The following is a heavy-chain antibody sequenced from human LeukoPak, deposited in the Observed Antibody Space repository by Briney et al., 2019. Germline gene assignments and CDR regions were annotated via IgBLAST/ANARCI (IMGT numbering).Heavy chain of an antibody. J-gene: IGHJ4*02. D-gene: IGHD3-22*01. CDR1: GFTFSSYA. Sequence: PGGSLRLSCAASGFTFSSYAMHWVRQAPGKGLEWVAVISYDGSKRYYADSVRGQFTISRDNSKNALYLQMNSLRVEDAAVYYCARPEEPYYYDSSGYYGAYFDYWGQGTLVTVFS. V-gene: IGHV3-30-3*01. CDR2: ISYDGSKR. CDR3: ARPEEPYYYDSSGYYGAYFDY.